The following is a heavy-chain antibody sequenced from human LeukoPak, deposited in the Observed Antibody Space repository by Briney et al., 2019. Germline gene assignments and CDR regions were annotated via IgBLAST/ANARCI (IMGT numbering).Heavy chain of an antibody. CDR3: TKEDRAYSYGDY. D-gene: IGHD5-18*01. J-gene: IGHJ4*02. CDR1: GFTFNNYA. Sequence: GGSLRLSCAASGFTFNNYAMSWVRQAPGKGLEWVSAISGSGGRTYYADSVKGRFTISRDNSKNTLYLQMTSLGVEDTALYYCTKEDRAYSYGDYWGQGTLVTVSS. CDR2: ISGSGGRT. V-gene: IGHV3-23*01.